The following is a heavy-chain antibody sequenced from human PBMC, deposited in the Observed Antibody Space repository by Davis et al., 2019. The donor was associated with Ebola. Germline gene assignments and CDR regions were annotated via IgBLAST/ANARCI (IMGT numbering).Heavy chain of an antibody. CDR2: TSHSGST. CDR3: ARYASSGWYYFDY. J-gene: IGHJ4*02. V-gene: IGHV4-34*01. CDR1: GGSFSGYY. D-gene: IGHD6-19*01. Sequence: MPSETLSLTCAVYGGSFSGYYWSWLRQSSGKGLEWIGETSHSGSTNYNPTLKSRVTISVDTSKNQFSLKLSSVTAADTAVYYCARYASSGWYYFDYWGQGTLVTVSS.